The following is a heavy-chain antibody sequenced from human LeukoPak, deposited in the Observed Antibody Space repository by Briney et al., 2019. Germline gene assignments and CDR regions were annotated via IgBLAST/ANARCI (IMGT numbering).Heavy chain of an antibody. D-gene: IGHD1/OR15-1a*01. Sequence: EPGGSLRLSCAASGFTFSSYWMHWVRQAPGKGLVWVSRIRTDGTITTYADSVKGRFSISRDNAKNTLYLQVNSLRVEDTAVYYYAREGTGSYMDVWGKGTTVTVSS. CDR3: AREGTGSYMDV. CDR2: IRTDGTIT. CDR1: GFTFSSYW. J-gene: IGHJ6*03. V-gene: IGHV3-74*01.